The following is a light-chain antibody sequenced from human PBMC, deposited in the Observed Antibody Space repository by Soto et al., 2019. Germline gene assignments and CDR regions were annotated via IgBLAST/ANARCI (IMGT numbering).Light chain of an antibody. V-gene: IGKV3-20*01. Sequence: EIVMTQSPGTLSLSPGERATLSCRASQNVDSNYLAWYQQKPGQAPRLLIYDASSRATGIPDRFSGGGSGTDFTLTISRRESEDLAVHYWQQFGQYLGKIGGGTKVDIK. CDR1: QNVDSNY. J-gene: IGKJ4*01. CDR3: QQFGQYLGK. CDR2: DAS.